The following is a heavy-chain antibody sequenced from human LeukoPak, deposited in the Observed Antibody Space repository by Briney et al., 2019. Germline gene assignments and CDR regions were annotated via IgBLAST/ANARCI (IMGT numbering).Heavy chain of an antibody. CDR1: GYTFTAYY. CDR2: INPNSGGT. D-gene: IGHD2-2*01. J-gene: IGHJ6*04. CDR3: AKARGLYCSSTSCYDCDV. Sequence: ASVKVSCMASGYTFTAYYIHWVRQAPGQGLEWMGWINPNSGGTNYAQKFQGRVTLTRDTSITTAYMELSRLRSDDTAVYYCAKARGLYCSSTSCYDCDVWGKGTTVTVSS. V-gene: IGHV1-2*02.